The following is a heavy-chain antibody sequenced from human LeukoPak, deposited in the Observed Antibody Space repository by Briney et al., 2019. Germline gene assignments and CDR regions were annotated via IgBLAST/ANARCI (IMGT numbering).Heavy chain of an antibody. CDR1: GFTFSRHA. D-gene: IGHD2/OR15-2a*01. V-gene: IGHV3-30*04. J-gene: IGHJ4*02. CDR2: ISYDGSSK. Sequence: GGSLRLSCAASGFTFSRHAMHWVRQAPGKGPEWVAVISYDGSSKYYADSVKGRFTISRDKSKNTLYLQMNSLRAEDTAVYYCARDRDYFHDYWGQGTLVTVSS. CDR3: ARDRDYFHDY.